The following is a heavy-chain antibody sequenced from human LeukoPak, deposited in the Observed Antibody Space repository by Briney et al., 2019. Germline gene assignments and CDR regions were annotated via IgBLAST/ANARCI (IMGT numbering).Heavy chain of an antibody. D-gene: IGHD3-10*01. J-gene: IGHJ6*04. CDR2: INPNSGGT. V-gene: IGHV1-2*04. CDR1: GYTFTGYY. CDR3: ARAYGSGSYYDGADDYYYGMDV. Sequence: ASVKLSCKASGYTFTGYYMHWVRQAPGQGLEWMGWINPNSGGTNYAQKFQGWVTMTRDTSISTAYMELSRLRSDDTAVYYCARAYGSGSYYDGADDYYYGMDVWGKGTTVTVSS.